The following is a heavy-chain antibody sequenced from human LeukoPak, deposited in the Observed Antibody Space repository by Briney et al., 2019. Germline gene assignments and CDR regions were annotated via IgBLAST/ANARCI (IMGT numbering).Heavy chain of an antibody. J-gene: IGHJ4*02. V-gene: IGHV1-46*01. D-gene: IGHD3-22*01. CDR2: INPSGASGGST. CDR3: ARIYDSSGYYGY. CDR1: GYTFTSFY. Sequence: EASVKVSCKASGYTFTSFYLHWVRQAPGQGLEWMGIINPSGASGGSTNYAQKFQGRITMTRDTSTSTVYMELSSLRSEDTAVYYCARIYDSSGYYGYSRQGTLVTVSS.